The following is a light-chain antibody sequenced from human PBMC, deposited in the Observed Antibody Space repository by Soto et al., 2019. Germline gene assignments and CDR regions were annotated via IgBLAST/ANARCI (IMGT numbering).Light chain of an antibody. V-gene: IGKV3-20*01. CDR1: QSVSSSY. CDR2: GAS. Sequence: EIVLTQSPGTLSLSPGERATLSCRASQSVSSSYLAWYKQKPGQAPRPLIYGASSRATGIPDRFSGSGSGTDFTLTISRLEPEDFAVYYCLQNGSSPYTFGQGTKLEIK. J-gene: IGKJ2*01. CDR3: LQNGSSPYT.